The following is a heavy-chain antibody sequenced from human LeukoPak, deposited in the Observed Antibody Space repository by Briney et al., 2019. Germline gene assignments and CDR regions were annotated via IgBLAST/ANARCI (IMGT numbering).Heavy chain of an antibody. Sequence: GASVKVSCKASGGTFSSYAISWVRQAPGQGLEWMGRIIPIFGTANYAQKFQGRVTITTDESTSTAYMELSSLRSEDTAVYYCAREYYYDSSGYSPYYFDYWGQGTLVTVS. CDR1: GGTFSSYA. CDR2: IIPIFGTA. D-gene: IGHD3-22*01. V-gene: IGHV1-69*05. CDR3: AREYYYDSSGYSPYYFDY. J-gene: IGHJ4*02.